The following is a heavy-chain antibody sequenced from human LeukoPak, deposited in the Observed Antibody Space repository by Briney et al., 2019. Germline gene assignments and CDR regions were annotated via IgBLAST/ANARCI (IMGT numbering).Heavy chain of an antibody. Sequence: GGSLRLSCAASGFTFSSYAMSWVRQAPGKGLEWVSAISGSGGSTYYADSVKGRFTISRDNSKNTLYLQMNSLRAEDTAVYYCARGYSSGYFVFDYWGQGTLVTVSS. CDR3: ARGYSSGYFVFDY. D-gene: IGHD3-22*01. V-gene: IGHV3-23*01. CDR1: GFTFSSYA. J-gene: IGHJ4*02. CDR2: ISGSGGST.